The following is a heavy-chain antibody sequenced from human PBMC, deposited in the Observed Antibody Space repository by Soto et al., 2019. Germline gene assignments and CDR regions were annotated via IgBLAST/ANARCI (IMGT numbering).Heavy chain of an antibody. D-gene: IGHD1-20*01. V-gene: IGHV2-70*13. CDR1: GFSLTSPGMC. CDR2: IERDDDDK. J-gene: IGHJ6*02. CDR3: ARSIRGPRRFNGMDV. Sequence: SGPTLVNPTETLTVTCTFSGFSLTSPGMCVSWIRQSPGKALEWLALIERDDDDKYYSTSLKTWLTISKDTRKNQVGLTMANMDPADTATYYCARSIRGPRRFNGMDVWGQGTTVTVSS.